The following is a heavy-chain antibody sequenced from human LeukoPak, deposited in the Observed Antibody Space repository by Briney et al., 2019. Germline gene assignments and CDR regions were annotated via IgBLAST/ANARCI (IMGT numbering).Heavy chain of an antibody. V-gene: IGHV3-11*06. CDR2: ISSGSTYT. D-gene: IGHD6-13*01. Sequence: GGSLRLSCEVSGFTFSDHYMSWIRQAPGKRLEWVSYISSGSTYTNYADSVKGRFTTSRDNAKNTLYLQMNSLRAEDTALYYCTRVQAGRAGLMDVWGRGTTVTVSS. J-gene: IGHJ6*02. CDR1: GFTFSDHY. CDR3: TRVQAGRAGLMDV.